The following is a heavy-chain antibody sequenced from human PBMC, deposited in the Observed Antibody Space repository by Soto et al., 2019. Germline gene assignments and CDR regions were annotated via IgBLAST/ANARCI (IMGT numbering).Heavy chain of an antibody. CDR3: AKESSSGWYDY. J-gene: IGHJ4*02. D-gene: IGHD6-19*01. V-gene: IGHV3-23*01. CDR1: GFTFWTYA. Sequence: GGSLRLSCAASGFTFWTYAMSWVRQAPGKGLEWVSVISGTGGGTSYADSVKGRFTISRDNSKNTLYLQMNSLGVEDTAVYYCAKESSSGWYDYWGQGTLVTAPQ. CDR2: ISGTGGGT.